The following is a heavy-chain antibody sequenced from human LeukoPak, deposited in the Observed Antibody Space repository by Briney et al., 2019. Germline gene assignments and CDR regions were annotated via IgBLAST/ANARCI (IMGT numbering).Heavy chain of an antibody. D-gene: IGHD5-24*01. J-gene: IGHJ6*03. CDR1: GYTFTSYY. CDR2: INPSGGST. Sequence: ASVKVSFKASGYTFTSYYMHWVRQAPGQGLEWMGIINPSGGSTSYAQKFQGRVTMTRDMSTSTVYMELSSLRSEDTAVYYCARDVEMATIGTLYYYYYMDVWGKGTTVTVSS. CDR3: ARDVEMATIGTLYYYYYMDV. V-gene: IGHV1-46*01.